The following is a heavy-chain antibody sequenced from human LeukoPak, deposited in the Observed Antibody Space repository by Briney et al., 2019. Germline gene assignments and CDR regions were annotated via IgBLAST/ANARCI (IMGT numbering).Heavy chain of an antibody. J-gene: IGHJ4*02. Sequence: NPGGSLRLSCAASGFTFTDFYMSWIRQAPGKGLEWVSYISSSGTTIYYAESVMGRFTISRDNAKNSLYLQMNSLRAEDTAVYYCARALTGFIPGNWGQGTLVTVSS. CDR1: GFTFTDFY. CDR3: ARALTGFIPGN. D-gene: IGHD3-9*01. V-gene: IGHV3-11*01. CDR2: ISSSGTTI.